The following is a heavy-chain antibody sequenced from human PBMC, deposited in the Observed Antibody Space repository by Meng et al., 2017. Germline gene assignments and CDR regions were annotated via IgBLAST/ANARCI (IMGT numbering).Heavy chain of an antibody. V-gene: IGHV1-46*01. J-gene: IGHJ3*02. Sequence: ASVQDSCKACGYISTSCYIHWVLQAAGQGLEWMGIFNPSRGCTSYAHMFQGRVTMTRDTSTSTLYMDLTSLRSEDTAVYYCARALNKVTDHYGYHAFDIWGQGTMVTVSS. CDR3: ARALNKVTDHYGYHAFDI. CDR2: FNPSRGCT. D-gene: IGHD4-17*01. CDR1: GYISTSCY.